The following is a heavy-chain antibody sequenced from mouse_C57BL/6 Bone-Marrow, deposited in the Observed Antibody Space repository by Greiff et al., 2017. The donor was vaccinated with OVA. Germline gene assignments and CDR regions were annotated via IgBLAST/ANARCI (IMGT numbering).Heavy chain of an antibody. J-gene: IGHJ4*01. CDR2: IYPGDGDT. V-gene: IGHV1-80*01. CDR1: GYAFSSYW. D-gene: IGHD3-2*02. CDR3: ARWGGNRDSSGYGYYAMDY. Sequence: QVQLQQSGAELVKPGASVKISCKASGYAFSSYWMNWVKQRPGKGLEWIGQIYPGDGDTNYNGKFKGKATLTADKSSSTAYMQLSSLTSEDSAVYFCARWGGNRDSSGYGYYAMDYWGQGTSVTVSS.